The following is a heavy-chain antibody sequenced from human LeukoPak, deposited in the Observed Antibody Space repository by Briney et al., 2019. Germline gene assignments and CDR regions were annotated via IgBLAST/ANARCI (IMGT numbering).Heavy chain of an antibody. V-gene: IGHV3-9*01. CDR3: AKDSELERYYYYNYYMDV. Sequence: PGRSLRLSCAASGFTFDDYAMHWVRQAPGKGLEWVSGISWNSGSIGYADSVKGRFTISRDNAKNSLYLQMNSLRAEDTAVYYCAKDSELERYYYYNYYMDVWGKGTTVTISS. D-gene: IGHD1-1*01. J-gene: IGHJ6*03. CDR1: GFTFDDYA. CDR2: ISWNSGSI.